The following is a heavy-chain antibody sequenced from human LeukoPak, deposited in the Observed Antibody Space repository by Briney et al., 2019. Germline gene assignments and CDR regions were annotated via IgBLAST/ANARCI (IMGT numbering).Heavy chain of an antibody. Sequence: GESLKISCKGSGYSFTSYWIGWVRQMPGKGLEWMGIIYPGDSDTRYSPSFQGQVTISADKSISTAYLQWSSLKASDTAMYYCARRGYCSSTSCYFGGGWFDPWGQGTLVTVSS. CDR2: IYPGDSDT. D-gene: IGHD2-2*01. CDR1: GYSFTSYW. CDR3: ARRGYCSSTSCYFGGGWFDP. V-gene: IGHV5-51*01. J-gene: IGHJ5*02.